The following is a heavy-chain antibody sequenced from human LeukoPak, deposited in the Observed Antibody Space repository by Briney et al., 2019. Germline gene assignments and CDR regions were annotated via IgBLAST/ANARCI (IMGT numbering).Heavy chain of an antibody. V-gene: IGHV1-69*05. CDR3: ARGPTLRLLWFGELEK. Sequence: ASVKVSCKASGGTFSSYAISWVRQAPGQGLEWMRGIIPIFGTANYAQKFQGRVTITTDESTSTAYMELSSLRSEDTAVYYCARGPTLRLLWFGELEKWGQGTLVTVSS. CDR1: GGTFSSYA. D-gene: IGHD3-10*01. J-gene: IGHJ4*02. CDR2: IIPIFGTA.